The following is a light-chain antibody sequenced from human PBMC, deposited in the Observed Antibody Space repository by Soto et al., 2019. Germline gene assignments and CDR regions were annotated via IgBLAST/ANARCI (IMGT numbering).Light chain of an antibody. CDR1: QSISSY. V-gene: IGKV1-39*01. CDR2: AAS. CDR3: QQSYSTPPWT. J-gene: IGKJ1*01. Sequence: DIQMTQSPSSLSASVGDRVTITCRASQSISSYLNWYQQKPGKAPKLLIYAASSLQSGVPSRFSGSGSGTDFTLTSSSLQTEDFATYYCQQSYSTPPWTFGQGTKVEIK.